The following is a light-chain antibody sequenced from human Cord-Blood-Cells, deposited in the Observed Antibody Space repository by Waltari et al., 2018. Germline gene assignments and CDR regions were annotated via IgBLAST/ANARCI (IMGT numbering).Light chain of an antibody. CDR3: CSYAGSSTLGV. CDR2: EGS. Sequence: QSALTQPASVSGSPGQSIPISCTGTSSDVGSYNLVSWYQQHPGKAPKLMIYEGSKRPSGVSNRFSGSKSGNTASLTISGLQAEDEADYYCCSYAGSSTLGVFGGGTKLTVL. CDR1: SSDVGSYNL. V-gene: IGLV2-23*01. J-gene: IGLJ2*01.